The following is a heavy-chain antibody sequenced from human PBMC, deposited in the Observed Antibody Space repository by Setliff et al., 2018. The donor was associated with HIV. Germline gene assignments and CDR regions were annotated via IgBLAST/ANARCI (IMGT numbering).Heavy chain of an antibody. V-gene: IGHV4-34*01. Sequence: SLTCAVYGGPFSGYYWSWIRQPPGKGLEWIGEINHSGSTNYNPSLKSRVTISVDTSMDQFSLKLNSVTAADTAVYYCAAASSWDPLLDYWGQGTLVTAPQ. J-gene: IGHJ4*02. CDR2: INHSGST. CDR3: AAASSWDPLLDY. D-gene: IGHD6-13*01. CDR1: GGPFSGYY.